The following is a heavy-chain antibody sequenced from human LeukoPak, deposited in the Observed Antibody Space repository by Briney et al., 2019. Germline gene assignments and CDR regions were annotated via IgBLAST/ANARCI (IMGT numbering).Heavy chain of an antibody. Sequence: TGGSLRLSCAASGFSFSDAWMSWVRQIPGKGLEWVGRIESKTDGGTTDYAAPVKGRFTISRDDSTNTLYLQMNSLKSEDTAVYYCTTYGSGRKFDYWGQGILVTVSS. J-gene: IGHJ4*02. CDR1: GFSFSDAW. CDR2: IESKTDGGTT. CDR3: TTYGSGRKFDY. V-gene: IGHV3-15*04. D-gene: IGHD3-10*01.